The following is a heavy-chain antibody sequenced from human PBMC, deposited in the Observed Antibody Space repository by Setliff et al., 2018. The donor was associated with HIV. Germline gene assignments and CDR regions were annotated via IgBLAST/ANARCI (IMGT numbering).Heavy chain of an antibody. J-gene: IGHJ4*02. V-gene: IGHV3-48*01. CDR3: ARGVGAASYNPLDF. D-gene: IGHD1-26*01. CDR1: GFTFRDFA. Sequence: GGSLRLSCVASGFTFRDFAMYWVRQAPGEGLEWISHISDDTSTVYYADSVKGRFTISRDNAKNSLYLQMNSLRAEDTAIYYCARGVGAASYNPLDFWGQGTLVTVSS. CDR2: ISDDTSTV.